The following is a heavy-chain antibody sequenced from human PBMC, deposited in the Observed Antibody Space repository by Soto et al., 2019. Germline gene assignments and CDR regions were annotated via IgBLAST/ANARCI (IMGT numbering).Heavy chain of an antibody. V-gene: IGHV4-30-4*01. D-gene: IGHD5-18*01. CDR1: VGSISSGDYY. Sequence: PAETLCLTCTISVGSISSGDYYWSWIRQPPGKGLEWIGYIYYSGSTYYNPSLKSRVTISVDTSKNQFSLKLSSVTAADTAVYYCARKGYSYVRTFDYWGQGTLVTVSS. J-gene: IGHJ4*02. CDR3: ARKGYSYVRTFDY. CDR2: IYYSGST.